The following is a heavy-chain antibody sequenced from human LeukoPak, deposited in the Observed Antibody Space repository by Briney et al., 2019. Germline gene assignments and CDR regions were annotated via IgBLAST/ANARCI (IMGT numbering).Heavy chain of an antibody. Sequence: PSETLSLTCAVYGGSFSGHYWSWIRQPPGKGLEWIGEINHSGSTNYNPSLKSRVTISVDTSKNQFSLKLSSVTAADTAVYYCARPLGRFPDVWGQGTTVTVSS. CDR1: GGSFSGHY. J-gene: IGHJ6*02. V-gene: IGHV4-34*01. CDR2: INHSGST. D-gene: IGHD3-3*01. CDR3: ARPLGRFPDV.